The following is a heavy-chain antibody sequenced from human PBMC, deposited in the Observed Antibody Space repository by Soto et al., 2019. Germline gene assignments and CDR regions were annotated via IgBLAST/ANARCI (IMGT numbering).Heavy chain of an antibody. CDR2: INPNGGST. J-gene: IGHJ4*02. CDR3: TRGLASGDY. Sequence: QVQLVQPGAEVKKPGASVKFSCKASGYIFTNFYIHWVRQAPGQGLEWIGIINPNGGSTNYAQNFQGRVTMTRDTSTSTAYMDLSSLRSEGTAVYYCTRGLASGDYWGRCTLITVSS. CDR1: GYIFTNFY. V-gene: IGHV1-46*03. D-gene: IGHD6-6*01.